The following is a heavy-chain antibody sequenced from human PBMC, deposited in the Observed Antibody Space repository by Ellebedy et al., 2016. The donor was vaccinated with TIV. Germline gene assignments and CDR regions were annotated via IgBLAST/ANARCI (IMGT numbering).Heavy chain of an antibody. CDR1: GGSISSGGHY. J-gene: IGHJ5*02. V-gene: IGHV4-31*03. CDR3: ARALSMVRGGGFDP. CDR2: ISYSGST. D-gene: IGHD3-10*01. Sequence: MPSETLSLTCTVSGGSISSGGHYWSWIRQHPGKGLEWIGHISYSGSTYHNPSLKSRMSLSVATSKNQFSLKLSSVTAADTAVYYCARALSMVRGGGFDPWGQGTLVTVSS.